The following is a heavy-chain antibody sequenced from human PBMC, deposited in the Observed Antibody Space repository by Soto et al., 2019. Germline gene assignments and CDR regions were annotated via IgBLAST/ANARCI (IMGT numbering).Heavy chain of an antibody. V-gene: IGHV4-31*03. CDR1: GGSISTGGYY. Sequence: QVQLQESGPGLVKPSQTLSLTCTVSGGSISTGGYYWSWIRQHPGRGLEWIGYIYHSGMTFSNPSLQRRVAISIDTSTNKFPLKLSSVTAADTAVYYCATVRWALHDAFDIWGQGTMVSVSS. J-gene: IGHJ3*02. D-gene: IGHD4-17*01. CDR3: ATVRWALHDAFDI. CDR2: IYHSGMT.